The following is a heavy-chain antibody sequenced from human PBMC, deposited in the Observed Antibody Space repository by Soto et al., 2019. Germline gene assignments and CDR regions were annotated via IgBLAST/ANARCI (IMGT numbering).Heavy chain of an antibody. CDR1: GFTFTRYS. CDR2: ISSTTNYI. Sequence: GGSLRLSCAASGFTFTRYSINWGRQAPGKGLEWVSSISSTTNYIYYGDSMKGRFTISRDNAKNSLYLEMNSLRAEDTAVYYCARESEDLTSNFDYWGQGTLVTVSS. CDR3: ARESEDLTSNFDY. J-gene: IGHJ4*02. V-gene: IGHV3-21*06.